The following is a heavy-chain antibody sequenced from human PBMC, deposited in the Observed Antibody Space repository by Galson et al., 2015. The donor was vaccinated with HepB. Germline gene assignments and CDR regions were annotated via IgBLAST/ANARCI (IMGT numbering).Heavy chain of an antibody. Sequence: SVKVSCKASGGTFSSYAISWVRQAPGQGLEWMGGIIPIFGTANYAQKFQGRVTITADESTSTAYMELSSLRSEDTAVYYCARDVSRIAVAGHNWFDPWGQGTLVTVSS. V-gene: IGHV1-69*13. CDR1: GGTFSSYA. CDR3: ARDVSRIAVAGHNWFDP. CDR2: IIPIFGTA. D-gene: IGHD6-19*01. J-gene: IGHJ5*02.